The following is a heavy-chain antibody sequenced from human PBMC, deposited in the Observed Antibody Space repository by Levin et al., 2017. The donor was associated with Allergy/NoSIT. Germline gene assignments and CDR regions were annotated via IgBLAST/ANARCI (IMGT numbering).Heavy chain of an antibody. Sequence: SQTLSLTCAVYGGSFSGYYWSWIRQPPGKGLEWIGEINHSGSTNYNPSLKSRVTISVDTSKNQFSLKLSSVTAADTAVYYCAGGSKSIAAAGFDYWGQGTLVTVSS. D-gene: IGHD6-13*01. J-gene: IGHJ4*02. CDR1: GGSFSGYY. CDR2: INHSGST. CDR3: AGGSKSIAAAGFDY. V-gene: IGHV4-34*01.